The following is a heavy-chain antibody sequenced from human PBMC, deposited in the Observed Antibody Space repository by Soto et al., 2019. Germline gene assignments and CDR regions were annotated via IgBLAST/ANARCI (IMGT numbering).Heavy chain of an antibody. V-gene: IGHV3-30*03. CDR3: ARLDIVARLHGMDV. CDR1: GFTFSSYG. Sequence: GGSLRLSCAASGFTFSSYGMHWVRQAPGKGLEWVAVISYDGSNKYYADSVKGRFTISRDNSKNTLYLQMNSLRAEDTAVYYCARLDIVARLHGMDVWGQGTTVTVSS. J-gene: IGHJ6*02. CDR2: ISYDGSNK. D-gene: IGHD5-12*01.